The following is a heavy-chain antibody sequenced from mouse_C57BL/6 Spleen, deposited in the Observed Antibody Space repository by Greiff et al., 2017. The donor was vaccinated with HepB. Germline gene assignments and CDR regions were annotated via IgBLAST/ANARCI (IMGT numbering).Heavy chain of an antibody. CDR3: ARGPSWYFDV. V-gene: IGHV3-6*01. CDR1: GYSITSGYY. J-gene: IGHJ1*03. D-gene: IGHD6-1*01. CDR2: ISYDGSN. Sequence: EVQLQESGPGLVKPSQSLSLTCSVTGYSITSGYYWNWIRQFPGNKLEWMGYISYDGSNNYNPSLKNRISITRDTSKNQFFLKLNSVTTEDTATYYCARGPSWYFDVWGTGTTVTVSS.